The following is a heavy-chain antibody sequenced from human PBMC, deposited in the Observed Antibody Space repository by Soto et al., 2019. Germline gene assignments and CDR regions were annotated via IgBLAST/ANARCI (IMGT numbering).Heavy chain of an antibody. D-gene: IGHD3-10*01. CDR1: RYW. V-gene: IGHV3-74*01. Sequence: RYWMHRVVKQQGKGIVWISRIYNDGTYSDYADSVRGRFTISRDNVNDTLYLQMNNLRAEDSGLYYCTRGPRPISTGTGAYWGQGTPVTVSS. CDR3: TRGPRPISTGTGAY. CDR2: IYNDGTYS. J-gene: IGHJ4*02.